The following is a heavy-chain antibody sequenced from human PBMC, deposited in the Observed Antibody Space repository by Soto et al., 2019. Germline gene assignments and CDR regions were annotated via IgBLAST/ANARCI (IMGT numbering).Heavy chain of an antibody. V-gene: IGHV3-30*18. CDR3: AKEEVTSSGWYPYYGMDV. CDR2: ISYDGSNK. CDR1: GFTFSSYG. D-gene: IGHD6-19*01. J-gene: IGHJ6*02. Sequence: HPGGSLRLSCAASGFTFSSYGMHWVRQAPGKGLEWVAVISYDGSNKYYADSVKGRFTISRDNSKNTLYLQMNSLRAEDKAVYYCAKEEVTSSGWYPYYGMDVWGQGTTVTVSS.